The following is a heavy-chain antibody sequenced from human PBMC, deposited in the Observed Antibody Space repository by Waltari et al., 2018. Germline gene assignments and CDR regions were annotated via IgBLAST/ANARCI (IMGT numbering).Heavy chain of an antibody. Sequence: QVQLQESGPGLLKPSETLSLTCSVSDGAIGNFYWTWIRQPPGKGLEWIGYIHRSGAAKSIPALKSRVTISIDASMSHFSLRLTSVTAADTATYFCARDTALRPAAGPDAYDVWGQGTLVTVS. J-gene: IGHJ3*01. D-gene: IGHD6-13*01. CDR1: DGAIGNFY. V-gene: IGHV4-4*08. CDR2: IHRSGAA. CDR3: ARDTALRPAAGPDAYDV.